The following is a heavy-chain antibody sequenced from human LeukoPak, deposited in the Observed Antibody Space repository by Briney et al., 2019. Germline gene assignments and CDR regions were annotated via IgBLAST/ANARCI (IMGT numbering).Heavy chain of an antibody. D-gene: IGHD1-26*01. CDR2: IYSGGST. CDR3: ARHRGGELHLFDY. Sequence: GGSLRLSCAASGFTVSSNYMSWVRQAPGKGLEWVSVIYSGGSTYYADSVKGRFAISRDNSKNTLYLQMNSLRAEDTAVYYCARHRGGELHLFDYWGQGTLVTVSS. V-gene: IGHV3-53*01. J-gene: IGHJ4*02. CDR1: GFTVSSNY.